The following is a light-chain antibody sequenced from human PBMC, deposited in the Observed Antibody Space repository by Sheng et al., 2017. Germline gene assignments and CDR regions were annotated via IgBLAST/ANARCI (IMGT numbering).Light chain of an antibody. Sequence: DIQMTQSPSSLSASVGDRVTITCRASQGISNYLAWYQQKPGKVPKLLIYAASTLQSGVPSRFSGSGSGTDFTLTISSLQPEDVATYYCQKYNILVTFGQGTKVEIK. V-gene: IGKV1-27*01. J-gene: IGKJ1*01. CDR2: AAS. CDR3: QKYNILVT. CDR1: QGISNY.